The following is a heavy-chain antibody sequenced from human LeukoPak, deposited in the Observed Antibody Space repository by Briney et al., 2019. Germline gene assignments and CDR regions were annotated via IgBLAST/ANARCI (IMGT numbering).Heavy chain of an antibody. V-gene: IGHV4-4*02. D-gene: IGHD3-22*01. Sequence: SETLSLTCAVSGGSITSSNWWSWVRQPPGKGLEWIGRIFHSGTTDYKTSLKGRVTISVDTSKNQFSLKLSSVTAADTAVYYCARGTINYYDSSGFFDYWGQGILVTVSS. CDR2: IFHSGTT. J-gene: IGHJ4*02. CDR1: GGSITSSNW. CDR3: ARGTINYYDSSGFFDY.